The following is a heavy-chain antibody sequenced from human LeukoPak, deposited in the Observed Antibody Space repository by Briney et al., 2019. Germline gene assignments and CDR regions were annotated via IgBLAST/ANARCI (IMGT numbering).Heavy chain of an antibody. D-gene: IGHD6-13*01. Sequence: ASVTLSFKASGYTFTSNDINWVRQATGQGLEWMGWMNPNSGNTGYAQKFQGRVTMTRNTSISTAYMELSSLRSEDTAVYYCARLTSSSFDYWGQGTLVTVSS. CDR2: MNPNSGNT. CDR3: ARLTSSSFDY. V-gene: IGHV1-8*02. J-gene: IGHJ4*02. CDR1: GYTFTSND.